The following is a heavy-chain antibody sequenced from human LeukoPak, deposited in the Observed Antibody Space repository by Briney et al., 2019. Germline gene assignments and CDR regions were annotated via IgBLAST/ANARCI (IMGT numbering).Heavy chain of an antibody. CDR1: GGSISSYY. J-gene: IGHJ4*02. V-gene: IGHV4-59*01. CDR2: IYYIGST. CDR3: ARDLRGSYVFDY. D-gene: IGHD1-26*01. Sequence: SETLSLTCTVSGGSISSYYWSWIRQPPGKGLEWLGYIYYIGSTNYNPSLKSRVAISVDTSKNQFSLKLSSVTAADTAVYYCARDLRGSYVFDYWGQGTLVTVSS.